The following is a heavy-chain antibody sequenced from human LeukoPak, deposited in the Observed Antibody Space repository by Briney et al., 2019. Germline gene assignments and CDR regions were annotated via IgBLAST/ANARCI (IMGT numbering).Heavy chain of an antibody. J-gene: IGHJ3*02. CDR3: ARALTPTMIVVDDAFDI. CDR1: GYTFSRYA. D-gene: IGHD3-22*01. V-gene: IGHV3-23*01. CDR2: ISGSGGST. Sequence: GGSLRLSCAASGYTFSRYAMSWVRQAPEERVEWVSAISGSGGSTYYADSVKGRFTISRDNSKNTLYLQMNRLRAEDTAVYYCARALTPTMIVVDDAFDIWGQGTMVAVSS.